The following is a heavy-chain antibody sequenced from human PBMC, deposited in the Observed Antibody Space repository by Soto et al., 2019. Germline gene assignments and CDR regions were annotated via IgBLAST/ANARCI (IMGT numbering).Heavy chain of an antibody. J-gene: IGHJ4*02. CDR2: ISAYSGNT. CDR3: ARDQTVLDY. Sequence: QVQLVQSGAEVKKPGASVKVSCKASGYTFTSYAFNWVRQAPGQGLAWMGWISAYSGNTNYAQKFQGRVTMTTDTSTSTAYMELRSLRSDDTAVYYGARDQTVLDYWGQGTLVTDSS. D-gene: IGHD4-17*01. V-gene: IGHV1-18*04. CDR1: GYTFTSYA.